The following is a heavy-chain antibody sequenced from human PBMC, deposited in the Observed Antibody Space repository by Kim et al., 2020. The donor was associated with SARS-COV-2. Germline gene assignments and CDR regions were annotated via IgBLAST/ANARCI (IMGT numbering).Heavy chain of an antibody. V-gene: IGHV4-59*01. CDR2: IYYSGST. D-gene: IGHD3-22*01. CDR3: AREGGYYYDSRGLDY. CDR1: GGSISSYY. Sequence: SETLSLTCTVSGGSISSYYWSWIRQPPGKGLEWIGYIYYSGSTNYNPSLKSRVTISVDTSKNQFSLKLSSVTAADTAVYYCAREGGYYYDSRGLDYWGQGTLVTVSS. J-gene: IGHJ4*02.